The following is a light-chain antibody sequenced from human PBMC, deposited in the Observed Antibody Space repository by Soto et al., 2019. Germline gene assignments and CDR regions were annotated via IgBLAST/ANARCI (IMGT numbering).Light chain of an antibody. J-gene: IGLJ1*01. Sequence: QSVLTQPPSASGSPGQSVAISCTGTTTDIGAYDFVSWYQQHPDKAPKLLIYEVNKRPSGVPDRFSGSKSGNTASLTVSGLQAEDEADYYCSSHGGNSPYVFGTGTKLTVL. CDR3: SSHGGNSPYV. CDR2: EVN. V-gene: IGLV2-8*01. CDR1: TTDIGAYDF.